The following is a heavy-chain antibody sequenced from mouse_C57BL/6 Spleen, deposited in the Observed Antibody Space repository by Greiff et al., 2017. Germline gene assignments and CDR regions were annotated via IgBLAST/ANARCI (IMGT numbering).Heavy chain of an antibody. CDR2: INPNNGGT. CDR1: GYTFTDYY. J-gene: IGHJ2*01. Sequence: VQLQQSGPELVKPGASVKISCKASGYTFTDYYMNWVKQSHGKSLEWIGDINPNNGGTSYNQKFKGKATLTVDKSSSTAYMELRSLTSEDSAVYYCARGAAHDYWGQGTTLTVSS. D-gene: IGHD3-2*02. CDR3: ARGAAHDY. V-gene: IGHV1-26*01.